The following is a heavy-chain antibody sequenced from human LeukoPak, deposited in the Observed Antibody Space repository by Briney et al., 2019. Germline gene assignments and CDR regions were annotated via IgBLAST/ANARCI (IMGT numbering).Heavy chain of an antibody. CDR3: ARLYYYDSSGYSNDY. V-gene: IGHV3-33*01. J-gene: IGHJ4*02. CDR1: GFTFSSYG. Sequence: GGSLRLSCAASGFTFSSYGMHWVRQAPGKGLEWGAVIWYDASNKYYAESVKSRFTISRDNSKNTLYLQMNSMRAEDTAVYYCARLYYYDSSGYSNDYWGQGTLVTVSS. D-gene: IGHD3-22*01. CDR2: IWYDASNK.